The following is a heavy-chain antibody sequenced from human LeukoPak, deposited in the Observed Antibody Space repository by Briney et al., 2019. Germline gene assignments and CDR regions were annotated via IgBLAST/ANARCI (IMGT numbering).Heavy chain of an antibody. D-gene: IGHD5-12*01. Sequence: SETLSLTCAVYGGSFSGYYWSWIRQPPGKGLEWIGEINHSGSTNYNPSLKSRVTISVDTSKNQFSLKLSSVTAADTAVYYCARGLLSGYDRFWDYWGQGTLVTVSS. CDR3: ARGLLSGYDRFWDY. V-gene: IGHV4-34*01. J-gene: IGHJ4*02. CDR1: GGSFSGYY. CDR2: INHSGST.